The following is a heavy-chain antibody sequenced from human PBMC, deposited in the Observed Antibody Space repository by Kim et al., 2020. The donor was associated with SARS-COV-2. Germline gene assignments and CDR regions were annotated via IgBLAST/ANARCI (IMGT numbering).Heavy chain of an antibody. J-gene: IGHJ4*02. CDR3: AAWREWQRFDY. Sequence: SETLSLTCTVSGGSISSYYWSWIRQPPGKGLEWIGYIYYSGSTNYNPSLKSRVTISVDTSKNQFSLKLSSVTAADTAVYYCAAWREWQRFDYWGQGTLVTVSS. V-gene: IGHV4-59*13. CDR2: IYYSGST. CDR1: GGSISSYY. D-gene: IGHD3-3*01.